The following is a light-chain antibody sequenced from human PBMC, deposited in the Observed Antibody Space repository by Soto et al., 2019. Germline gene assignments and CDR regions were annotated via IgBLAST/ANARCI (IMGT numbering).Light chain of an antibody. CDR1: QSLLHSNGYNY. V-gene: IGKV2-28*01. CDR3: MQALQTPPT. CDR2: LGS. Sequence: DIVMTQSPLSLPVTPGEPSSVSFISSQSLLHSNGYNYLDWYLQKPGQSPQLLIYLGSNRSSGVPDRFSGSGSGTDFTLKISRVEAEDVGVYYCMQALQTPPTFGQGTRLEIK. J-gene: IGKJ5*01.